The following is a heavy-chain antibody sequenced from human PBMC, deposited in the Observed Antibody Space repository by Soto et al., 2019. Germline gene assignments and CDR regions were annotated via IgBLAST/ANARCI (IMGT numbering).Heavy chain of an antibody. V-gene: IGHV4-31*03. D-gene: IGHD5-12*01. Sequence: SETLSLTCTVSGGSISSGDYYWSWIRQHPGKGLEWIGYIYYSGSAYYNPSLKSRVTISVDTSKNQFFLKLSSVTAADTAVYYCASHMATITGAFDNWGQGTMVTVSS. CDR1: GGSISSGDYY. CDR3: ASHMATITGAFDN. J-gene: IGHJ3*02. CDR2: IYYSGSA.